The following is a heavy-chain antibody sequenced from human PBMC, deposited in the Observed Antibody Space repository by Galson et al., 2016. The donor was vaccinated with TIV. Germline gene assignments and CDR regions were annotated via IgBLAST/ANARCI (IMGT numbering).Heavy chain of an antibody. CDR1: GGSISSGGNH. CDR2: IYKRDSYNSGST. Sequence: TLSLTCNVSGGSISSGGNHWSWIRQHPGKGLEWIGYIYKRDSYNSGSTYYNPSLKNRVSISVDTSKNHFSLRLSSVTAADTAVYYCARWADSGSYYEYFHHWGQGTLVTVSS. J-gene: IGHJ1*01. D-gene: IGHD1-26*01. CDR3: ARWADSGSYYEYFHH. V-gene: IGHV4-31*03.